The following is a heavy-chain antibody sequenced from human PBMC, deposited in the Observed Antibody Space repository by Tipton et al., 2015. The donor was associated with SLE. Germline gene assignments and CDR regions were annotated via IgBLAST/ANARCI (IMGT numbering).Heavy chain of an antibody. Sequence: TLSLTCSVSGYPTSSGYWGWIRQPPGKGLEWIGSIYYGVNTYYNPSLKSRVAISVDTSRNQFSLKLNAVTAADTAVYFCARHTSSWRSLDYWGQGTLVTVSS. CDR1: GYPTSSGY. D-gene: IGHD6-13*01. V-gene: IGHV4-38-2*01. CDR3: ARHTSSWRSLDY. CDR2: IYYGVNT. J-gene: IGHJ4*02.